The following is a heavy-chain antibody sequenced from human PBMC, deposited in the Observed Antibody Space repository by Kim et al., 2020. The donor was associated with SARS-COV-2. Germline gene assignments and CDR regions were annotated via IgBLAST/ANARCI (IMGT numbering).Heavy chain of an antibody. CDR2: ISYDGSNK. D-gene: IGHD6-19*01. J-gene: IGHJ1*01. CDR3: AKDLDSSGWYVWYFQH. V-gene: IGHV3-30*18. Sequence: GGSLRLSCAASGFTFSSYGMHWVRQAPGKGLEWVAVISYDGSNKYYADSVKGRFTISRDNSKNTLYLQMNSLRAEDTAVYYCAKDLDSSGWYVWYFQHWGQGTLVTVSS. CDR1: GFTFSSYG.